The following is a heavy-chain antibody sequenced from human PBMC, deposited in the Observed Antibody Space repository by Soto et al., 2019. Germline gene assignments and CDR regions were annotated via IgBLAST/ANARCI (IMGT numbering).Heavy chain of an antibody. V-gene: IGHV3-33*01. Sequence: QVQRVESGGVVVQPGRSLRLSCSASGFTFSSYGIYGLRQAQGKGLEWVAVIGCDGSNKYYEDCVKGRFTISRDNSKNNLYLHMNRMRAEDTAVYYCARDEGFTGYWGQGTLVTASS. D-gene: IGHD2-8*02. CDR3: ARDEGFTGY. CDR2: IGCDGSNK. J-gene: IGHJ4*02. CDR1: GFTFSSYG.